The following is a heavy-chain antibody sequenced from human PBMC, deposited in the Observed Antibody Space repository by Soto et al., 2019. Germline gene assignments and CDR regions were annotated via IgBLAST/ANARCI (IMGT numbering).Heavy chain of an antibody. CDR3: AKDRLAGGTDY. V-gene: IGHV3-23*01. Sequence: EVQLLDSGGDLVQPGGSLTLSCSASGFTFTNYPMGWVRQAPGKGLEWVSLMSASGNGKYYADSAKGRFTISRDNSKNMLYLQMNSLRGEDTALYYCAKDRLAGGTDYWGQGTLVTVSS. D-gene: IGHD1-26*01. CDR1: GFTFTNYP. J-gene: IGHJ4*02. CDR2: MSASGNGK.